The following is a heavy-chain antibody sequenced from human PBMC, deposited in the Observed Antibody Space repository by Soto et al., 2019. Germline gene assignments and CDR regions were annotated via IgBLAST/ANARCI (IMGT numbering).Heavy chain of an antibody. Sequence: EVQLLESGGGLVQPGGSLRLSCAASGFTFVNYAMNWVRQAPGKGLEWVATLSGSGTSTYYADSVKGRFTISRHNSWNTLYLQMNSLRAEDTAVYYCAKGTSNGGWFNPFDYWGQGTLVTVSS. J-gene: IGHJ4*02. CDR3: AKGTSNGGWFNPFDY. D-gene: IGHD6-19*01. CDR1: GFTFVNYA. V-gene: IGHV3-23*01. CDR2: LSGSGTST.